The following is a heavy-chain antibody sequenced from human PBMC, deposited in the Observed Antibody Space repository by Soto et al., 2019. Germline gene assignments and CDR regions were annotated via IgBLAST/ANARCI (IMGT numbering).Heavy chain of an antibody. V-gene: IGHV3-23*01. D-gene: IGHD6-19*01. CDR3: ANDLYPKQLLAPHYYNGMDV. CDR2: ISGSAGST. J-gene: IGHJ6*02. CDR1: GFTFRSYA. Sequence: PGGSLGLSCAASGFTFRSYAMNWVRQAPGKGLEWVSAISGSAGSTYYADSVKGRFTISRDNSKNSLYLQMNSLRTEDTALYYCANDLYPKQLLAPHYYNGMDVWGQGTMVTVSS.